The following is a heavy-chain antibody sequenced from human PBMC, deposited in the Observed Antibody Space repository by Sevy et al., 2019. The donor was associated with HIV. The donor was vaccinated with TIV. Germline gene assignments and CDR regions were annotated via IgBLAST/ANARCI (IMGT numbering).Heavy chain of an antibody. Sequence: GGSLRLSCAASGFTFSSYWMSWVRQAPGKGLEWVANIKQDGSEKYYVDSVKGRFTISRDNAKNSLYLQMNSLRAEDTAVYYCAREGNDYCDNYYYYYGMDVWGQGTTVTVSS. V-gene: IGHV3-7*01. CDR1: GFTFSSYW. D-gene: IGHD4-17*01. CDR2: IKQDGSEK. CDR3: AREGNDYCDNYYYYYGMDV. J-gene: IGHJ6*02.